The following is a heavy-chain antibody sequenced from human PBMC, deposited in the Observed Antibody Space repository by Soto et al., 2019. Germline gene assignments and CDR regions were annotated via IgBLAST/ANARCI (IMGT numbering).Heavy chain of an antibody. D-gene: IGHD3-10*01. CDR3: AKGPMVRGVMGARNYYYYMDV. V-gene: IGHV3-30*18. CDR2: ISYDGSNK. Sequence: QVQLVESGGGVVQPGRSLRLSCAASGFTFSSYGMHWVRQAPGKGLERVAVISYDGSNKYYADSVKGRFTISRDNSKNTLYLQMNSLRAEDTAVYYCAKGPMVRGVMGARNYYYYMDVWGKGTTVTVSS. CDR1: GFTFSSYG. J-gene: IGHJ6*03.